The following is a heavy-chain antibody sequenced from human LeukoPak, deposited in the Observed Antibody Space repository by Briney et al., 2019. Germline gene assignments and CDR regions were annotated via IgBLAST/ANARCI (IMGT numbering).Heavy chain of an antibody. CDR1: GFTFSGYD. J-gene: IGHJ4*02. CDR3: AVWGSYRYLYYFDY. CDR2: ISSSSSYI. D-gene: IGHD3-16*02. Sequence: GGSLRLSCAASGFTFSGYDMNWVRQAPGKGLEWVSSISSSSSYIYYADSVKGRFTISRDNAKNSLYLQMNSLRAEDTAVYYCAVWGSYRYLYYFDYWGQGTLVTVSS. V-gene: IGHV3-21*01.